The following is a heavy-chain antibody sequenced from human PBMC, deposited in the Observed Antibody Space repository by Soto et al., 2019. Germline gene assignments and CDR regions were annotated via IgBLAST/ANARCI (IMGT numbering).Heavy chain of an antibody. D-gene: IGHD6-6*01. Sequence: ASLKVSCKASGYTFTAQYLHWVRKAPGEGLEQMGWINPTTGDTRYAQKSQGKVTMTRDTPMSTAYGSGRRFRPDGRAVHPCANGDSSCARCYGPWGLGHLIPVSS. CDR3: ANGDSSCARCYGP. CDR2: INPTTGDT. V-gene: IGHV1-2*02. CDR1: GYTFTAQY. J-gene: IGHJ5*02.